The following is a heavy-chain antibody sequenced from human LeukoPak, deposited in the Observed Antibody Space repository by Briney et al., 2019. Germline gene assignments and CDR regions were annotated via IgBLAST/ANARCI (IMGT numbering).Heavy chain of an antibody. CDR1: GGSISSRSYY. V-gene: IGHV4-39*01. CDR3: ARLPYNYDSSGGTPRRRAFDI. CDR2: IYDSRST. D-gene: IGHD3-22*01. J-gene: IGHJ3*02. Sequence: SETLSLTCTVSGGSISSRSYYWGWIRQPPGKGLEWIGSIYDSRSTYYNPSLKIRVTISVDTSKNQPSLKLSSVTAADTAVYYCARLPYNYDSSGGTPRRRAFDIWGQGTMVTVSS.